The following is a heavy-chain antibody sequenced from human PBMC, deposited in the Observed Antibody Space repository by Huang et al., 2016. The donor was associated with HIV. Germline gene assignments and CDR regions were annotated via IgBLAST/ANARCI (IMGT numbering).Heavy chain of an antibody. V-gene: IGHV3-30*02. CDR3: ARDSRWGIVATTLSYFDY. J-gene: IGHJ4*02. CDR1: EFNFHVYG. D-gene: IGHD5-12*01. CDR2: VRFDGSNE. Sequence: GGSLRLSCAASEFNFHVYGMHWPRQAPGKGLEWVAFVRFDGSNEYYIDSVKGRFTISRDNSKKMLFLEMDNLGPEDTAVYFCARDSRWGIVATTLSYFDYWGQGTLVTVSS.